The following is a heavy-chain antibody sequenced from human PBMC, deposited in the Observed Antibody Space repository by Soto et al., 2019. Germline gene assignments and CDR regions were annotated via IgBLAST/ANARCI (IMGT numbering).Heavy chain of an antibody. CDR3: ARSSGVYDILA. J-gene: IGHJ5*02. CDR2: INAGNGNT. Sequence: ASVKVSCKASGYTFTSYARQWAPQAPGQRLEWMGWINAGNGNTKYSQKFQGRVTITRDTSASTAYMELSSLRSEDTSVYYCARSSGVYDILAWGQGTLVTVSS. D-gene: IGHD3-9*01. CDR1: GYTFTSYA. V-gene: IGHV1-3*01.